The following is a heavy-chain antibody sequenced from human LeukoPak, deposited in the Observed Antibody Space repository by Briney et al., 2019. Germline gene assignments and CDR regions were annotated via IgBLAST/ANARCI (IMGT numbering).Heavy chain of an antibody. V-gene: IGHV3-23*01. Sequence: GGSLRLSCAASRFTFGNYAMSWVSQAPGKGLEWVSDMSEGAGRTAYADSVTGRFTISRDNARSTLYLQMNSLRAEDTAVYYCAKDLCIGAGRHFFDYWGQGTVVTVSS. D-gene: IGHD2-15*01. CDR2: MSEGAGRT. J-gene: IGHJ4*02. CDR1: RFTFGNYA. CDR3: AKDLCIGAGRHFFDY.